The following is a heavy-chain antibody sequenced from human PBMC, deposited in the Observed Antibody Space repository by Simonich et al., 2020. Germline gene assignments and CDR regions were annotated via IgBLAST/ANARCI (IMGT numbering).Heavy chain of an antibody. J-gene: IGHJ3*02. CDR2: INPNSGGK. V-gene: IGHV1-2*02. Sequence: QVQLVQSGAEVKKPGASVKVSCKASGYTFTGYYMHWVRRAPGQGLEWMGWINPNSGGKNYAQKFQVRVTMTRDTSISTAYMELSRLRSDETAVYYCARVRFEAFDIWGQGTMVTVSS. CDR1: GYTFTGYY. CDR3: ARVRFEAFDI.